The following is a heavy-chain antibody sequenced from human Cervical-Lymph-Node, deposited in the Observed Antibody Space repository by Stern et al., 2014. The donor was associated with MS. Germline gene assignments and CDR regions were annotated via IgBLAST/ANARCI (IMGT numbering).Heavy chain of an antibody. J-gene: IGHJ5*02. Sequence: QVQLVESGGGVVQPGRSLRLSCAASGFTFNTSVMHWVRQAPGKGLEWVAVISNDGSDEKLAYSVKGRFSISRDNSKNTMYLQMNSLTVEDTAVYYCARGRRSRYCFSNSCYYNWFDTWGQGILVTVSS. V-gene: IGHV3-30-3*01. CDR3: ARGRRSRYCFSNSCYYNWFDT. CDR1: GFTFNTSV. CDR2: ISNDGSDE. D-gene: IGHD2-2*01.